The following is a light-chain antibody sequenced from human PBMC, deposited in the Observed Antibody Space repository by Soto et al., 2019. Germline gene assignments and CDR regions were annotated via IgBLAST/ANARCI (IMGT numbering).Light chain of an antibody. CDR1: SSDVGVFNY. V-gene: IGLV2-14*01. CDR3: CSYTSSSIRV. Sequence: QSALTQPASVSGSPGQSITISCTGTSSDVGVFNYVSWYQQHPGKAPKLLIFDVYSRPSGISNRLSGSKSGNTASLTISGLQADDEADYYCCSYTSSSIRVFGGGTQLTVL. CDR2: DVY. J-gene: IGLJ3*02.